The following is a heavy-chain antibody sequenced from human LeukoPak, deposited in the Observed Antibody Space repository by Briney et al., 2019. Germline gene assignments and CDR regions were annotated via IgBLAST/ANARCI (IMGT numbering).Heavy chain of an antibody. Sequence: GGSLRLSCAASGFTFSSYAMSWVRQAPGKGLEWVANIKKDGSEKYYVDSVNGRFTISRDNAKTSLYLQMNSLRAEDTAIYYCARHLSGVTGYTYGRGIDYWGQGTLVTVSS. J-gene: IGHJ4*02. CDR1: GFTFSSYA. CDR2: IKKDGSEK. CDR3: ARHLSGVTGYTYGRGIDY. D-gene: IGHD5-18*01. V-gene: IGHV3-7*01.